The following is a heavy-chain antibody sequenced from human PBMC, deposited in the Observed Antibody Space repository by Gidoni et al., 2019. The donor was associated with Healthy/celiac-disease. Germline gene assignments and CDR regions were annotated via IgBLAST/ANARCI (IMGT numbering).Heavy chain of an antibody. CDR1: GFTISSNY. D-gene: IGHD3-16*02. CDR2: IYSGGST. Sequence: EVQLVESGGGLVQPGGSLRLSCAASGFTISSNYMSWVRQAPGKGLEWVSVIYSGGSTYYADSVKGRFTISRDNSKNTLYLQMNSLRAEDTAVYYCARYLYDYVWGSYRPSFYWGQGTLVTVSS. CDR3: ARYLYDYVWGSYRPSFY. J-gene: IGHJ4*02. V-gene: IGHV3-66*01.